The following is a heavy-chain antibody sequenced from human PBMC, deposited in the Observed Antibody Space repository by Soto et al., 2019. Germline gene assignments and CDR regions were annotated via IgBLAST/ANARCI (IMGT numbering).Heavy chain of an antibody. CDR2: ISTGGGTT. Sequence: QLLQSGGGLVQPGGSLRLSCTASGFTFSSYDMAWVRQAPGKGLEWVSSISTGGGTTYYADSVRGRFTTSRENSKNTLYLQLNSLRAEDMAVYYCAKRTLVRYFEYWGQGTLVTVSS. V-gene: IGHV3-23*01. D-gene: IGHD1-26*01. CDR1: GFTFSSYD. J-gene: IGHJ4*02. CDR3: AKRTLVRYFEY.